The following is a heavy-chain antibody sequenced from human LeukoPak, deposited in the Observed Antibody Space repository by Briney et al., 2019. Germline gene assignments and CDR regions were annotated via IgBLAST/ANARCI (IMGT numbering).Heavy chain of an antibody. V-gene: IGHV1-46*01. J-gene: IGHJ4*02. CDR2: INPSGGST. CDR3: ASDSSGYADY. CDR1: GYTFTSYY. D-gene: IGHD3-22*01. Sequence: ASVKVSCKASGYTFTSYYMHWVRQAPGQGLEWMGIINPSGGSTSYAQKFQGRVTMTRDTSTNTVYMELSSLRSEDTAVYYCASDSSGYADYWGQGTLVTVSS.